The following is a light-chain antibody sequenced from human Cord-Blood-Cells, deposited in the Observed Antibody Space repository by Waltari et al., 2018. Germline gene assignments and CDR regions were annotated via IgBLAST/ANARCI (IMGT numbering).Light chain of an antibody. V-gene: IGLV2-8*01. J-gene: IGLJ2*01. CDR1: SSHVGGYHY. Sequence: HSALTQPPSPSRSHGQSVTPSCTGTSSHVGGYHYLSWYQQHPGKAPNLMIYEVSKRPSGVPDRFSGSKSGNTASLTVSGLQAEDEADYYCSSYAGSNNLVFGGGTKLTVL. CDR3: SSYAGSNNLV. CDR2: EVS.